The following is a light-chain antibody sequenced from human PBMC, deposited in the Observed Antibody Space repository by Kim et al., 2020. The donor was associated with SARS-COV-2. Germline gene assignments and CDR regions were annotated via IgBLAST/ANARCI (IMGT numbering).Light chain of an antibody. Sequence: QMTQSPSSLSASVGDGITITCRAGEDIRKSVAWYQHKPGKAPTRLVFEASTLEGGVPPRFSASGSGTQFALIINNLQPADSATYFCLQHHLYPLTFGEGTKVDIK. V-gene: IGKV1-17*02. CDR2: EAS. J-gene: IGKJ4*02. CDR1: EDIRKS. CDR3: LQHHLYPLT.